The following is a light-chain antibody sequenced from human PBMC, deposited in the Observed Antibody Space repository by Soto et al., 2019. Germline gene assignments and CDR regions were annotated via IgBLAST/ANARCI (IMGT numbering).Light chain of an antibody. CDR2: GAS. Sequence: EIVMTQSPVTLSVSPGERATLSCRAGQSVSSNLAWYQQKPGQAPRLLIYGASTRATGIPARFTGSGSGTEFTLTISSLQFDDSAVYYCQQYNKWPITFGQGTRLEIK. CDR1: QSVSSN. J-gene: IGKJ5*01. CDR3: QQYNKWPIT. V-gene: IGKV3-15*01.